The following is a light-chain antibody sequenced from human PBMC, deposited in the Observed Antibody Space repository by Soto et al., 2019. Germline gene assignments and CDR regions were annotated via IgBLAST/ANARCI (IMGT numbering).Light chain of an antibody. CDR2: GAS. CDR1: QSVSSY. J-gene: IGKJ1*01. CDR3: QQYGSRT. V-gene: IGKV3-20*01. Sequence: IVLTPSPGTLCLSAGEGATIYYRASQSVSSYLAWYQQKPGQAPRLLIYGASSRATGIPDRFSGSGSGTDFTLTISRLEPEDFAVYYCQQYGSRTFGQGTKVDI.